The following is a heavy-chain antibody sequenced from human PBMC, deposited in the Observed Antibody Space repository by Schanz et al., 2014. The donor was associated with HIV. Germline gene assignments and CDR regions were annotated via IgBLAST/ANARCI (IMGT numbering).Heavy chain of an antibody. J-gene: IGHJ5*02. CDR2: ISYDAVNK. V-gene: IGHV3-30*03. Sequence: QVHLVESGGGVVQPGRSLRLSCAASGLTFNSFGIHWVRQAPGKGLEWVAVISYDAVNKFYADSVQGRFTISRDDSKNTVSLQMDDLRDEDTALYYCARDALPSSVRGMISNWFDPWGQRTLVTVSS. CDR3: ARDALPSSVRGMISNWFDP. D-gene: IGHD3-10*01. CDR1: GLTFNSFG.